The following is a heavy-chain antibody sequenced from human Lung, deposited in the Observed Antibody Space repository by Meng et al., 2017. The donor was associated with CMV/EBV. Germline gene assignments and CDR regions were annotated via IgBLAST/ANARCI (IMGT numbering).Heavy chain of an antibody. J-gene: IGHJ4*02. V-gene: IGHV3-66*01. D-gene: IGHD1-26*01. CDR1: GFYVRYKC. CDR3: TGASILNHNLDY. Sequence: ERHQEGAEGVLERLEELYLLSFASGGFYVRYKCSCWRRHTPGKVVWMDVIIYSGNNNYYLDPENRGVILAGDNSKNILYIQMNSIRVEATVYYCWTGASILNHNLDYWGQGTLVTVSS. CDR2: IYSGNNN.